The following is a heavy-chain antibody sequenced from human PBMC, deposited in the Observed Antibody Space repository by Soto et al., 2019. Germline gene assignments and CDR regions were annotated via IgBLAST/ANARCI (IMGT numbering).Heavy chain of an antibody. D-gene: IGHD3-9*01. CDR2: ISYDGSNK. CDR1: GFTFSNYG. CDR3: AKATYHDILTGYRDLDH. Sequence: PGGSLRLSCAASGFTFSNYGMHWVRQAPGKGLEWVAVISYDGSNKYYADSVKGRFTISRDNSKDTLNLQMNSLRAEDTAVYYCAKATYHDILTGYRDLDHWGQGTLVTVSS. V-gene: IGHV3-30*18. J-gene: IGHJ4*02.